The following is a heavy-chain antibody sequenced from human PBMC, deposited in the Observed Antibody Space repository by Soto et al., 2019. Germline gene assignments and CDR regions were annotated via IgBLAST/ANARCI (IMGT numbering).Heavy chain of an antibody. J-gene: IGHJ4*02. D-gene: IGHD2-21*02. V-gene: IGHV4-34*01. CDR1: GGSFSGYY. CDR3: ARGFFSRDVVVTAIDY. CDR2: INHSGST. Sequence: SETLSLTCAVYGGSFSGYYWSWIRQPPGKGLEWIGEINHSGSTNYNPSLKSRVTISVDTSKNQFSLKLSSVTAADTAVYYCARGFFSRDVVVTAIDYWGQGTLVTVSS.